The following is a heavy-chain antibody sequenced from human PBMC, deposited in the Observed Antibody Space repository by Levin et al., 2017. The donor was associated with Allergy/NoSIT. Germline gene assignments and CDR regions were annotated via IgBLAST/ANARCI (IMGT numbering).Heavy chain of an antibody. V-gene: IGHV3-64*01. CDR2: ISSNGGST. Sequence: LSLTCAASGFTFSSYAMHWVRQAPGKGLEYVSAISSNGGSTYYANSVKGRFTISRDNSKNTLYLQMGSLRAEDMAVYYCARRRGTTGDAFDSWGQGTMVTVSS. D-gene: IGHD1-1*01. CDR3: ARRRGTTGDAFDS. J-gene: IGHJ3*02. CDR1: GFTFSSYA.